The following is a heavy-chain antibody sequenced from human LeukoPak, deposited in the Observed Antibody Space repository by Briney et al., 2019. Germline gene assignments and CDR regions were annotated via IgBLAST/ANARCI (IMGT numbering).Heavy chain of an antibody. J-gene: IGHJ4*02. D-gene: IGHD2-2*02. CDR2: IYTSGST. CDR3: AGEVYCSSTSCYIGGGVDY. Sequence: PSQTLSLTCTVSGGSISSGSYYWSWIRQPAGKGLEWIGRIYTSGSTNYNPSLKSRVTISVDTSKNQFSLKLSSVTAADTAVYYCAGEVYCSSTSCYIGGGVDYWGQGTLVTVSS. V-gene: IGHV4-61*02. CDR1: GGSISSGSYY.